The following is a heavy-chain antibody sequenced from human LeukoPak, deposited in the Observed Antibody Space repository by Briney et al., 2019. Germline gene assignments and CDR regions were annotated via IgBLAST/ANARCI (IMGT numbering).Heavy chain of an antibody. CDR2: ISYDGSNK. CDR3: ARDGDCSGGSCYSAHYYYGMDV. V-gene: IGHV3-30*04. D-gene: IGHD2-15*01. Sequence: GGSLRLSCAASGFTFGSYAMHWVRQAPGKGLEWVAVISYDGSNKYYADSVKGRFTISRDNSKNTLYLQMNSLRAEDTAVYYCARDGDCSGGSCYSAHYYYGMDVWGKGTTVTVSS. J-gene: IGHJ6*04. CDR1: GFTFGSYA.